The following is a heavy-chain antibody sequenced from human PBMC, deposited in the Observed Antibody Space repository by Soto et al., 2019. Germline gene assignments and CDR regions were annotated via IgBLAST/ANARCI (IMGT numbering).Heavy chain of an antibody. V-gene: IGHV4-59*01. CDR1: GASISTYY. Sequence: SETLSLTCTVSGASISTYYWSWIRQPPGKGLEWIGYISYSGSTDYNPSLKSRVTISFDASKNQISLQVRSATAADAAVYYCARAQAVWGLGEYYFDYWGQGTLVTVSS. CDR2: ISYSGST. J-gene: IGHJ4*02. CDR3: ARAQAVWGLGEYYFDY. D-gene: IGHD3-16*01.